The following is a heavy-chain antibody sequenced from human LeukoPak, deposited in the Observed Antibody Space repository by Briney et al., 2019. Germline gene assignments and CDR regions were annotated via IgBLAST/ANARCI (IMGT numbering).Heavy chain of an antibody. Sequence: GGSLRLSCAASGFTFNGSVMHWVRQASGKGLEWVGRIRSKASSYATAYAASVKGRFTISRDNAKNSLYLQMNSLRAEDTAVYYCASLTAVYGDPYYFDYWGQGTLVTVSS. J-gene: IGHJ4*02. CDR1: GFTFNGSV. V-gene: IGHV3-73*01. CDR3: ASLTAVYGDPYYFDY. D-gene: IGHD4-17*01. CDR2: IRSKASSYAT.